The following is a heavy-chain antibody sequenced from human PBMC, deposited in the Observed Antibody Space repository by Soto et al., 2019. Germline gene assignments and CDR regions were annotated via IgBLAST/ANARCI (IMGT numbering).Heavy chain of an antibody. CDR2: IVVGSGNT. D-gene: IGHD3-22*01. CDR1: GFTFTSSA. V-gene: IGHV1-58*02. J-gene: IGHJ4*02. CDR3: AADHPAYYYDSSGYYFDY. Sequence: SVKVSCKASGFTFTSSAMQWVRQARGQRLEWIGWIVVGSGNTNYAQKFQERVTITRDISTSTAYMELSSLRSEDTAVYYCAADHPAYYYDSSGYYFDYWGQGTLVTVS.